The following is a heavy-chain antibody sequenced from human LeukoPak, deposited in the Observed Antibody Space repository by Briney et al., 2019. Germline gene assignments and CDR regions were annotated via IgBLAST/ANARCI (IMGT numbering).Heavy chain of an antibody. CDR3: AKLEAAAGKNRFGP. J-gene: IGHJ5*02. CDR2: INYSGST. D-gene: IGHD6-13*01. CDR1: GASISSRSYY. Sequence: PSETLSLTCTVSGASISSRSYYWGWIRQPPGKGLEWIGSINYSGSTSYNPSLKSRVTISADTSKNHFSLKLSFVTAADTAVYYRAKLEAAAGKNRFGPRGQGNLVTVSS. V-gene: IGHV4-39*02.